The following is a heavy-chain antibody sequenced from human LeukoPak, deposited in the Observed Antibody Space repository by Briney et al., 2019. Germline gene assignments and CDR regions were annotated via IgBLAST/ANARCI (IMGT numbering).Heavy chain of an antibody. D-gene: IGHD3-10*01. Sequence: GGSLRLSCAASGFTFSSYAMSWVRQAPGKGLEWVSSISSSSSYIYYADSVKGRFTISRDNAKNSLYLQINSLRDEDTAVYYCAREGAPSGSSWMARTATYGSGSYHYYGMDVWGQGTTVTVSS. CDR3: AREGAPSGSSWMARTATYGSGSYHYYGMDV. J-gene: IGHJ6*02. CDR2: ISSSSSYI. CDR1: GFTFSSYA. V-gene: IGHV3-21*01.